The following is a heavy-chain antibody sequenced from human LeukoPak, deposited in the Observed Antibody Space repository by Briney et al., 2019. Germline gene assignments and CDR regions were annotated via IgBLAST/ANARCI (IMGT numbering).Heavy chain of an antibody. CDR2: IGSSSATT. D-gene: IGHD3-3*01. CDR1: GFTFSYYS. CDR3: AGSTVWSGIFQY. V-gene: IGHV3-48*01. J-gene: IGHJ1*01. Sequence: GGSLRLSCAASGFTFSYYSMTWVRQAPGKRLEWVSYIGSSSATTYYADSVKGRFIISRDNAKNSLFLQINSLRAEDTAVYYCAGSTVWSGIFQYWGQGTLVTVSS.